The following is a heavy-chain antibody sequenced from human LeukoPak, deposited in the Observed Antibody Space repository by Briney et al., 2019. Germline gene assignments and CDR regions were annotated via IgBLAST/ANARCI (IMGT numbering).Heavy chain of an antibody. CDR1: GFTFSSYE. D-gene: IGHD3-10*01. CDR3: ASPLHYGSGSQFLV. J-gene: IGHJ4*02. V-gene: IGHV3-48*03. CDR2: ISSSGSTI. Sequence: GGSLRLSCAASGFTFSSYEMNWVRQAPGKGLEWVSYISSSGSTIYYADSVKGRFTISRDNAKNSLYLQMNSLRAEDTAVYYCASPLHYGSGSQFLVWGQGTLVTVSS.